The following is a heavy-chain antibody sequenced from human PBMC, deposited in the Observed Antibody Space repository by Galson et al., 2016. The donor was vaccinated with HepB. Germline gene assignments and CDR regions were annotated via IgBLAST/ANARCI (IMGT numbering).Heavy chain of an antibody. J-gene: IGHJ6*02. Sequence: SLRLSCAVSGFTFSRYNMNWVRQAPGKGLEWVSSISSSSAFIYYADSVKGRFTISRDNAKNSLYLQMNSLRAEDTAVYYCAREVHFERPAGYGMDVWGQGTTVIVSS. D-gene: IGHD3-9*01. V-gene: IGHV3-21*01. CDR1: GFTFSRYN. CDR2: ISSSSAFI. CDR3: AREVHFERPAGYGMDV.